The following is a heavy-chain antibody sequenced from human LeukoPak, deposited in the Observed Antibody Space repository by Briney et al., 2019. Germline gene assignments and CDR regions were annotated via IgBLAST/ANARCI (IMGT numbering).Heavy chain of an antibody. V-gene: IGHV3-30*04. CDR2: ISYDGSNK. Sequence: PGGSLRLSCAASGFTFSSYAMHWVRQAPGKGLEWVAVISYDGSNKYYADSVKGRFTISRDNSKNTLYLQMNSPRAEDTAVYYCARGEWLQIDYWGQGTLVTVSS. D-gene: IGHD5-24*01. CDR3: ARGEWLQIDY. J-gene: IGHJ4*02. CDR1: GFTFSSYA.